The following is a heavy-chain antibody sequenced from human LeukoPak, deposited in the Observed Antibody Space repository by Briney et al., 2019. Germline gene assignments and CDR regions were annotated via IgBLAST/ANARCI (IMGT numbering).Heavy chain of an antibody. CDR1: GGSISSYY. Sequence: SETLSLTCTVSGGSISSYYWSWIRQPPGKGLEWIGYIYYSGSTNYNPSLKSRVTISVDTSKNQFSLKLSSVTAADTAAYYCAGILDYYDSSGYIDYWGQGTLVTVSS. J-gene: IGHJ4*02. V-gene: IGHV4-59*01. CDR2: IYYSGST. CDR3: AGILDYYDSSGYIDY. D-gene: IGHD3-22*01.